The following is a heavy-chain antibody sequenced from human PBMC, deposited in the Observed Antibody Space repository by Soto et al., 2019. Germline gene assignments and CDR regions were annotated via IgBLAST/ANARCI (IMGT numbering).Heavy chain of an antibody. CDR1: GGPITSRTYS. D-gene: IGHD1-26*01. CDR3: ARLYTGNYIMYH. Sequence: SETLSLTCAVSGGPITSRTYSWGWIRQPPGKTLEWIGTIYYHGNTYSNPSLKSRVTLSIDTSQSHFSLHLSSVTAADTAVYFCARLYTGNYIMYHWGPGTLVTVSS. CDR2: IYYHGNT. J-gene: IGHJ5*02. V-gene: IGHV4-39*02.